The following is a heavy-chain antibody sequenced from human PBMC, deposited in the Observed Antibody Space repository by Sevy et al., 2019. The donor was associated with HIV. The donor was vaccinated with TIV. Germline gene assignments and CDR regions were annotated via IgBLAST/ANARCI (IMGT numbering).Heavy chain of an antibody. CDR1: GGSISSYY. CDR3: AREVRSTGYYYYYGMDV. V-gene: IGHV4-59*13. D-gene: IGHD4-17*01. J-gene: IGHJ6*02. Sequence: SETLSLTCTVSGGSISSYYWSWIRQPPGKGLEWIGYIYYSGSTNYNPSLKSRVTISVDTSKNQISLKLGSVTAADTAVYYCAREVRSTGYYYYYGMDVWGQGTTVTVSS. CDR2: IYYSGST.